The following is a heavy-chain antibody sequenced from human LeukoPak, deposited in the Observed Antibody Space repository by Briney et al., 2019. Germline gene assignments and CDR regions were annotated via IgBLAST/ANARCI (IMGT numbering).Heavy chain of an antibody. V-gene: IGHV3-23*01. D-gene: IGHD6-13*01. Sequence: RGSLRLSCAASGFTFSNCAMTWVRQAPGKGLEWVSSVSGNGGTTYYADSVKGQFAISRGNSENTLYLQMSGLRAEDTAIYYCAREPSEYSTNWPNYFDYWGQGTLVTVSS. J-gene: IGHJ4*02. CDR3: AREPSEYSTNWPNYFDY. CDR1: GFTFSNCA. CDR2: VSGNGGTT.